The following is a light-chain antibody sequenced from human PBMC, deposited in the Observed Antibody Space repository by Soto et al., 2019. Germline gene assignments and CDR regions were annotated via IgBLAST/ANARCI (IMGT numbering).Light chain of an antibody. V-gene: IGKV3-20*01. CDR3: QQYGSSPFT. J-gene: IGKJ3*01. CDR2: GAS. Sequence: EIVLTQSPGTLPLSPGESATLSCRASQSVSSSSLAWYQQKPGQAPRLLIFGASSRARRIPDRFSGSGSGTDFRLTINRLEPEDFAVYFCQQYGSSPFTFGPRTKVDIK. CDR1: QSVSSSS.